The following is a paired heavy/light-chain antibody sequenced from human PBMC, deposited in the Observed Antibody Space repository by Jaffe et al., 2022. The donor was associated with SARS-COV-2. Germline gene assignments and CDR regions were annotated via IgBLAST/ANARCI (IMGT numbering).Heavy chain of an antibody. CDR1: GLTFSTNG. J-gene: IGHJ4*02. Sequence: QDQVVESGGGVVQPGGSLRLSCADSGLTFSTNGMHWARLAPAKGLEWVAFISDDGSNKHYADSVRGRFTISRDNSNNTLFLEMNSLRPDDTALYYCAKGWHIGALDFWGQGSPVIVSS. CDR2: ISDDGSNK. V-gene: IGHV3-30*18. CDR3: AKGWHIGALDF. D-gene: IGHD2-21*01.
Light chain of an antibody. CDR3: LQDHMYPVT. Sequence: AIQMTQSPSSLSASVGDRVSITCRASQDIRKDLGWYQQKPGHAPKLLIYAASSSNSGVPSRFRGTGSRTNFTLSISGLQPEDFATYYCLQDHMYPVTFGQGTKVDIQ. CDR1: QDIRKD. V-gene: IGKV1-6*01. J-gene: IGKJ1*01. CDR2: AAS.